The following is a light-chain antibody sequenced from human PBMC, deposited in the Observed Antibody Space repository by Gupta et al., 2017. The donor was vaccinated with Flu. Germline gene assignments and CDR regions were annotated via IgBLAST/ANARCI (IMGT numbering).Light chain of an antibody. CDR1: SSDGGASKK. CDR3: EFYDGRTKSA. Sequence: SVTIYCTGNSSDGGASKKVSWYKQQQGTDPNRMMYDVTKRHSGVPKRGHGSKSGNKDSPIVSGLQAEDEADDVYEFYDGRTKSAFGGGTKLTVL. V-gene: IGLV2-8*01. CDR2: DVT. J-gene: IGLJ2*01.